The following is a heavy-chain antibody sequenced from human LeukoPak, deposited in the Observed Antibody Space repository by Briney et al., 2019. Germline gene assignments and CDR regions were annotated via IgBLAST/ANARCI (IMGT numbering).Heavy chain of an antibody. Sequence: GGSLRLSCAASGFIFSSYWMSWVRQAPGKGLEWVANIKQDGSEKYYVDSVKGRFTISRDNSKNTLYLQMNSLRAEDTAVYYCARDTPYGSGSQGAFDIWGQGTMVTVSS. CDR2: IKQDGSEK. CDR3: ARDTPYGSGSQGAFDI. J-gene: IGHJ3*02. V-gene: IGHV3-7*03. CDR1: GFIFSSYW. D-gene: IGHD3-10*01.